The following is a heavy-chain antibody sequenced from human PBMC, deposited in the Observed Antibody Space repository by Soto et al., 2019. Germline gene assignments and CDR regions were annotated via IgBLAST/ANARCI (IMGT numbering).Heavy chain of an antibody. CDR1: GFTFISYA. CDR2: LSGGGGYP. CDR3: AKGDDPTRRNWFDS. V-gene: IGHV3-23*01. Sequence: EVQLLESGGGLVQPGGSLRVACAASGFTFISYAMTWVRQAPGKGLEWVSALSGGGGYPYYADSVKGRFTISRDTSKNNLSLQMDSLKAQDMAVNFCAKGDDPTRRNWFDSWGQGTLVTVSS. J-gene: IGHJ5*01. D-gene: IGHD1-1*01.